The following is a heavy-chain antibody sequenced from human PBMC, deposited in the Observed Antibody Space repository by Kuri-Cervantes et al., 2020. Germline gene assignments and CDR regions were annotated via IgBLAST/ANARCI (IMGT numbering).Heavy chain of an antibody. CDR3: AKDLTPGGGDAFDI. V-gene: IGHV3-23*01. Sequence: GGSLRLSCAASELTFRGYGVSWVRQAPGKGLEWVSAISGSGGSTYYADSVKGRFTISRDNSKNTLYLQMNSPRGEDTAVYYCAKDLTPGGGDAFDIWGQGTMVTVSS. D-gene: IGHD1-14*01. J-gene: IGHJ3*02. CDR2: ISGSGGST. CDR1: ELTFRGYG.